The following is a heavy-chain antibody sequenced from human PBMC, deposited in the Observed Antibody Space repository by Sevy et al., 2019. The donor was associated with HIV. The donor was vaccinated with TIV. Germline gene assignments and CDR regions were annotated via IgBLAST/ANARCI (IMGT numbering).Heavy chain of an antibody. J-gene: IGHJ4*02. CDR2: ISADSGNS. CDR3: ARDLRGYRCNSIDY. Sequence: ASVKVSCKASGYPFSSYGISWVRQAPGQGLEWMGWISADSGNSNYAQNLQGRVTMTTDTSTSTAYIELRSLRFDNTDVYYFARDLRGYRCNSIDYCGQGTLVTIS. CDR1: GYPFSSYG. V-gene: IGHV1-18*01. D-gene: IGHD4-4*01.